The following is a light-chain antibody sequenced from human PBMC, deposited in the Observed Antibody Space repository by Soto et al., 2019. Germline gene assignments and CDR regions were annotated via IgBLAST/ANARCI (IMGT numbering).Light chain of an antibody. V-gene: IGKV1-5*01. CDR3: QQYNSYSWT. CDR1: QSISSW. Sequence: DIQMTQSPYTLSASVGDRVTITCRASQSISSWLAWYQQKPGKAPKLLIYDASSLESGVPSRFSGNRSATEFTLTISSLQPDDFATYYCQQYNSYSWTFGQGTKVDIK. J-gene: IGKJ1*01. CDR2: DAS.